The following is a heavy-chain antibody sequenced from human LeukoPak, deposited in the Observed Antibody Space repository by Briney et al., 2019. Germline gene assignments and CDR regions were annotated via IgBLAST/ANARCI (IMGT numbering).Heavy chain of an antibody. Sequence: PSETLSLTCTVSGGSISSYYWSWIRQPPGKGLEWIGYIYYSGSTKYNPSLKSRVTISVDASKNQFSLNLSSVTAADTAVYYCARLRFRGLVATSWDLDAFDIWGQGTMVTVSS. CDR1: GGSISSYY. D-gene: IGHD5-12*01. CDR2: IYYSGST. CDR3: ARLRFRGLVATSWDLDAFDI. V-gene: IGHV4-59*01. J-gene: IGHJ3*02.